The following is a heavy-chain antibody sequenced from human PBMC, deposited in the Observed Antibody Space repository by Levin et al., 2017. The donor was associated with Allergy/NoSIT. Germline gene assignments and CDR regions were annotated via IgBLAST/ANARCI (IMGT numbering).Heavy chain of an antibody. Sequence: GESLKISCAASGFTFSSYSMNWVRQAPGKGLEWVSSISSSSSYIYYADSVKGRFTISRDNAKNSLYLQMNSLRAEDTAVYYCARDHGSHYYGSGSYDYWGQGTLVTVSS. D-gene: IGHD3-10*01. V-gene: IGHV3-21*01. CDR1: GFTFSSYS. CDR3: ARDHGSHYYGSGSYDY. J-gene: IGHJ4*02. CDR2: ISSSSSYI.